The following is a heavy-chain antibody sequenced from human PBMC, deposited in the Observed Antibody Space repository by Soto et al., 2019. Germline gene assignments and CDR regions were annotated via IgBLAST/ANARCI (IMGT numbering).Heavy chain of an antibody. V-gene: IGHV3-23*01. CDR3: ARDSHVGSGWQLTADY. CDR2: IGSDSGGI. D-gene: IGHD6-19*01. CDR1: GFTFSTFA. Sequence: EVQLLESGGGLAQPGGSLRLSCAASGFTFSTFAMSWVRQAPGKGLEWVSAIGSDSGGIQYADSVKGRFTISRDNSKNTLYLQMNSLRAEDTAVYYCARDSHVGSGWQLTADYWGQGTLVTVSS. J-gene: IGHJ4*02.